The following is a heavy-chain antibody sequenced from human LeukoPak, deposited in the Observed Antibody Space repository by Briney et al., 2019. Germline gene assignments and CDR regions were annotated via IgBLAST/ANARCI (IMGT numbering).Heavy chain of an antibody. CDR3: ARDLGDYYDSSGYTLGY. CDR1: GYTFTSYD. CDR2: MNPNSGNT. Sequence: ASVKVSCKASGYTFTSYDINWVRQATGQGLEWMGWMNPNSGNTGYAQKFQGRVTMTRNTSISTAYMELSSLRAEDTAVYYCARDLGDYYDSSGYTLGYWGQGTLVTVSS. J-gene: IGHJ4*02. D-gene: IGHD3-22*01. V-gene: IGHV1-8*01.